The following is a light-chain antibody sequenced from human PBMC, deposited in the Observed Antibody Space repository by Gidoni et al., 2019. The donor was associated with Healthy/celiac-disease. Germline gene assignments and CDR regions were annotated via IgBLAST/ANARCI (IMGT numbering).Light chain of an antibody. Sequence: DIQMTLSPSSLSASVGDRVTITGRASQSISSYLNWYQQKPGKAPKLLIYAASSLQSGVPSRFSGSGSGTDFTLTISSLQPEDFETYYGQQSYSRRYTFGQGTKLEIK. J-gene: IGKJ2*01. CDR3: QQSYSRRYT. CDR1: QSISSY. V-gene: IGKV1-39*01. CDR2: AAS.